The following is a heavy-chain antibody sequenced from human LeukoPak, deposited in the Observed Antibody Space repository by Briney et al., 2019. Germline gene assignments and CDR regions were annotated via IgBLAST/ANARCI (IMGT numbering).Heavy chain of an antibody. J-gene: IGHJ6*02. Sequence: PGGSLRLSCAASGFTFSNYAMTWVRQAPGKGLEWVSSISGRGSSTYYADSVKGRFTISRDNSKNTLYPQMNSLRAEDTAEYYCAKGPPYSGMDVWGQGTTVTVSS. CDR3: AKGPPYSGMDV. D-gene: IGHD3-16*01. CDR2: ISGRGSST. V-gene: IGHV3-23*01. CDR1: GFTFSNYA.